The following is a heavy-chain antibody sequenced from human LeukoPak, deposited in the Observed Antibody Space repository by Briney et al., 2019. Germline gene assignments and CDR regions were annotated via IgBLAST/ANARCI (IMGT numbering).Heavy chain of an antibody. Sequence: GGSLRLSCAVSGFTLSSYSMKWVRQAPGKGLEWVSSISSSSLYIYYGDSVKGRFTISRDNAKHSVYLQMNRLRAEDTAVYYCARAGSGYTSPSDYWGQGTLVTVSS. CDR3: ARAGSGYTSPSDY. J-gene: IGHJ4*02. D-gene: IGHD6-13*01. CDR2: ISSSSLYI. V-gene: IGHV3-21*01. CDR1: GFTLSSYS.